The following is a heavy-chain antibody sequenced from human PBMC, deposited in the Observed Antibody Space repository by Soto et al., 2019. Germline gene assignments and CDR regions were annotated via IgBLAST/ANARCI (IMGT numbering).Heavy chain of an antibody. V-gene: IGHV3-30-3*01. J-gene: IGHJ4*02. CDR1: GFTFSSYA. Sequence: QVQLVESGGGVVQPGRSLRLSCAASGFTFSSYAMHWVRQAPGKGLEWVAVISYDGSNKYYADSVKGRFTISRDNSKNTLYPQNNRLKAEETAFEYLAKPHNHGQNYFYQWGQGTLVTVSS. D-gene: IGHD1-1*01. CDR2: ISYDGSNK. CDR3: AKPHNHGQNYFYQ.